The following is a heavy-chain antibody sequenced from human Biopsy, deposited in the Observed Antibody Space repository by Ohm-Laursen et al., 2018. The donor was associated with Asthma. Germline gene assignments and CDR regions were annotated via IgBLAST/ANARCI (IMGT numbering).Heavy chain of an antibody. V-gene: IGHV3-9*01. CDR3: VKDIRLQLWGFDY. D-gene: IGHD6-13*01. CDR2: VSWNSGSI. Sequence: SLRLSCAASGFTFVDYAMHWVRQAPGKGLEWVSGVSWNSGSIDYADSVKGRFTISRDNAKNSLYPQMNSLRGADTALYYCVKDIRLQLWGFDYWGQGTLVTVSS. J-gene: IGHJ4*02. CDR1: GFTFVDYA.